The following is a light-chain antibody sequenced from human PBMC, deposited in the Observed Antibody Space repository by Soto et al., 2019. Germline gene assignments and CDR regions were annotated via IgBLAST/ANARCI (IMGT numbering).Light chain of an antibody. CDR3: QSYDSSLSGWV. J-gene: IGLJ3*02. Sequence: QAVVTQPPSVSGAPGQRVTISCTGSSSNIGAGYDVHWYQQLPGTAPKLLIHGNNNRPSGVPDRISGSKSGTSASLAITGLQAEDEADYYCQSYDSSLSGWVFGGGTQLTVL. CDR1: SSNIGAGYD. V-gene: IGLV1-40*01. CDR2: GNN.